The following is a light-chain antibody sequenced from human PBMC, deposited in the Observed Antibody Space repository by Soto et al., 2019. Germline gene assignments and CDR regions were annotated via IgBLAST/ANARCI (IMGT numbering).Light chain of an antibody. CDR2: RNN. J-gene: IGLJ2*01. V-gene: IGLV1-47*01. CDR3: ASWDDSLSGVV. Sequence: QSVLTQPSSASGTPGQRVTISCSGSSPNIGSNYVYWYQQLPGTAPKLLIYRNNQRPSGVPDRFSGSKSGTSASLAISGLRSEDEADYYCASWDDSLSGVVFGGGTKLTVL. CDR1: SPNIGSNY.